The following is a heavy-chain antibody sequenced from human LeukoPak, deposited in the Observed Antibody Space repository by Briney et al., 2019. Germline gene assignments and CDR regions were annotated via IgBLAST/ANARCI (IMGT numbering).Heavy chain of an antibody. CDR3: ARDLPPLDS. V-gene: IGHV3-30-3*01. Sequence: GGSLRLSCAASGFTFSTYAMHWVRQAPGKGLGWVALTSYDESNKRYADSVKGRYTISRDNSKNTLYLQMNSLRVEDTAVYYCARDLPPLDSWGQGTLVTVSS. J-gene: IGHJ4*02. CDR2: TSYDESNK. CDR1: GFTFSTYA.